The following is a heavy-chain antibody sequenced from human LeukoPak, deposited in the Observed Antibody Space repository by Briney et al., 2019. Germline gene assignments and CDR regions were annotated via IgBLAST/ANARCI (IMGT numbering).Heavy chain of an antibody. CDR3: AVSRLSRSSNMDV. D-gene: IGHD6-6*01. Sequence: GGSLRLSCAASGFAFSNYWMHWVRQPLGKGRAWVSRINSDGSKTAYADSVKGRLTISRDNAKNTLYLQTNSLTGEDTAVYYCAVSRLSRSSNMDVWGKGTTVTVSS. CDR2: INSDGSKT. J-gene: IGHJ6*03. V-gene: IGHV3-74*03. CDR1: GFAFSNYW.